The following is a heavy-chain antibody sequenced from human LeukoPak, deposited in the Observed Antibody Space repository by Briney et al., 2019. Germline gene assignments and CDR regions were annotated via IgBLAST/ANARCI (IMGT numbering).Heavy chain of an antibody. D-gene: IGHD2-21*01. Sequence: ASVKVSCKASGYPFTSYGINWVRQAPGQGPELMGWSSPYNGNTRYARKFHGRVTMTTDTSTSTAYMELTSLGFDDSAVYYCAREWRDCDGGCVTGHFDYWGRGTLVTVSS. V-gene: IGHV1-18*01. CDR1: GYPFTSYG. CDR2: SSPYNGNT. CDR3: AREWRDCDGGCVTGHFDY. J-gene: IGHJ4*02.